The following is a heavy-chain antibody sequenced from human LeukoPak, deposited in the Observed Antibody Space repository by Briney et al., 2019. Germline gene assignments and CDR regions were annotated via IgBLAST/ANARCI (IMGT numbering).Heavy chain of an antibody. CDR2: ISGSGGST. CDR3: AKKRGVGWFGELLDYMDV. Sequence: PGGSLRLSCPASGFTCSSYAMSWVRQAPGKELEWVSAISGSGGSTYYADSVKGRFTISRDNSKNTLYLQMNSLRAEDTAVYYCAKKRGVGWFGELLDYMDVWGKGTTVTVSS. J-gene: IGHJ6*03. CDR1: GFTCSSYA. V-gene: IGHV3-23*01. D-gene: IGHD3-10*01.